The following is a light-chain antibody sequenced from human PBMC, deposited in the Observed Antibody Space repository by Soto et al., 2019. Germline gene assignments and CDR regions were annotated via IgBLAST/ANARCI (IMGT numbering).Light chain of an antibody. CDR1: QSVSSY. Sequence: EIVLTQSPANLTLSPGERATLSCRASQSVSSYLAWYQQKPGQAPRLLIYDASNRATGIPARCSGSGSGTDFTLTISSLEPEDCAVYYCLQRSNWPPTVGGGTKVEI. CDR3: LQRSNWPPT. V-gene: IGKV3-11*01. CDR2: DAS. J-gene: IGKJ4*01.